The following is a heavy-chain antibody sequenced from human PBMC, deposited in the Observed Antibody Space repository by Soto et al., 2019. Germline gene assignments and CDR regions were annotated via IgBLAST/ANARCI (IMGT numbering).Heavy chain of an antibody. V-gene: IGHV1-2*02. CDR1: GYTFTGYY. Sequence: ASEKVSCKASGYTFTGYYMHWVRQAPGQGLEWMGWINPNSGGANYAQKFQGRVTMTRDTSISTAYMELSRLRSDDTAVYYCARVAGYGSGSYLGYFDYWGQGTLVTVSS. CDR2: INPNSGGA. D-gene: IGHD3-10*01. J-gene: IGHJ4*02. CDR3: ARVAGYGSGSYLGYFDY.